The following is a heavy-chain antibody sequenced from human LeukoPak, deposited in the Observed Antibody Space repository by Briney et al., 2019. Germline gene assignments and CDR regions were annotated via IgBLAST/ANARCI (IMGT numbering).Heavy chain of an antibody. V-gene: IGHV4-59*01. D-gene: IGHD4-23*01. CDR1: GASIDSYY. CDR3: ARGTTVVTPVDY. CDR2: IYYSGST. J-gene: IGHJ4*02. Sequence: SETLSLTCTISGASIDSYYWSWIRQPPGKGLEWIGYIYYSGSTNYNPSLKSRVTISVDTSKNQFSLKLSSVTAADTAVYYCARGTTVVTPVDYWGQGTLVTVSS.